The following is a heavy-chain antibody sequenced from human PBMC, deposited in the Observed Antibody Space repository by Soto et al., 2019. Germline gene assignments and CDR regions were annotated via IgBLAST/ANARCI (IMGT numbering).Heavy chain of an antibody. V-gene: IGHV4-31*03. Sequence: SETLSLTCSVSGGSISSGGYYWSWIRQHPGKGLEWIGYIYYSGSTYYNPSLKSRVTISVDTSKNQFSLKLRSVTAADTAVYYCARGRAGYCSSTSCFSWFDPWGQGTLVTVSS. D-gene: IGHD2-2*01. J-gene: IGHJ5*02. CDR2: IYYSGST. CDR1: GGSISSGGYY. CDR3: ARGRAGYCSSTSCFSWFDP.